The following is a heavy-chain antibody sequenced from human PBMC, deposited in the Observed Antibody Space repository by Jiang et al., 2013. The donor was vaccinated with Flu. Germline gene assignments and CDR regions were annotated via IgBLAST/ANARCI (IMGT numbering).Heavy chain of an antibody. V-gene: IGHV3-11*06. CDR2: ISSSGSYT. CDR1: GFTFSDYY. J-gene: IGHJ4*02. D-gene: IGHD2-15*01. CDR3: ARRYCSGGSCYPMTFDY. Sequence: VQLVESGGGLVKPGGSLRLSCATSGFTFSDYYMNWIRQAPGKGLEWVSYISSSGSYTNYADSVKGRFTISRDNAKNSLYLLMNSLRAEDTAVYYCARRYCSGGSCYPMTFDYWGQGTLVIVSS.